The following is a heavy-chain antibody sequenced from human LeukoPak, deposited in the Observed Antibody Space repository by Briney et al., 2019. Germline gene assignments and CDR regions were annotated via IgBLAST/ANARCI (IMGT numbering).Heavy chain of an antibody. D-gene: IGHD6-19*01. CDR2: ITGSGGNT. CDR3: AKDPAVANTARRFQH. Sequence: GGSLRLSCAASGFIFSSYSMSWVRQAPGKGLEWVSVITGSGGNTYYADSVKGRFTISKDNSKNTVYLQMNSLRVEDTAVYYCAKDPAVANTARRFQHWGQGTLVTVTS. J-gene: IGHJ1*01. CDR1: GFIFSSYS. V-gene: IGHV3-23*01.